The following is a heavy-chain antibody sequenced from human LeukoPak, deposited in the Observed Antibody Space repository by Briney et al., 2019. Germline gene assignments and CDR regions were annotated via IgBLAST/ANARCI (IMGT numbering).Heavy chain of an antibody. D-gene: IGHD5-12*01. V-gene: IGHV4-34*01. CDR2: INHSGST. CDR3: ARGSSGYGRYYFDY. J-gene: IGHJ4*02. Sequence: PSETLSLTCAVYGGSFSGYYWSWIRQPPGKGLEWIGEINHSGSTNYNPSPKSRVTISVDTSKNQFSLKLSSVTAADTAVYYCARGSSGYGRYYFDYWGQGTLVTVSS. CDR1: GGSFSGYY.